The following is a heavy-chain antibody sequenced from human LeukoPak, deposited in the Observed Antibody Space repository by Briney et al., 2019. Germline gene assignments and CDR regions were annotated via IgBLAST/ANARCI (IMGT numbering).Heavy chain of an antibody. CDR1: GFTFSSYS. CDR3: GKDSFLGGWQYFDY. J-gene: IGHJ4*02. Sequence: GGSLRLSCAASGFTFSSYSMNWVRQAPGKGLEWVSSISSSSSDIYYADSVKGRFTTSRDNAKNSLYLQMNSLRAEGTAVYYWGKDSFLGGWQYFDYRGQGTLVTVSS. V-gene: IGHV3-21*04. D-gene: IGHD6-19*01. CDR2: ISSSSSDI.